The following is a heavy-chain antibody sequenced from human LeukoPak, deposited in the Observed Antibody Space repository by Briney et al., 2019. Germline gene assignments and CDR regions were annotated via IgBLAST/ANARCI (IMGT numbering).Heavy chain of an antibody. CDR1: GGSISSSNYY. J-gene: IGHJ4*02. V-gene: IGHV4-39*01. D-gene: IGHD1-26*01. Sequence: SETLSLTCTVSGGSISSSNYYWGWIRQPPGKGLEWIGSIHYSGSTYYNPSLKSRVTISVDTSKNQFSLKLTSVTAADTAVYYCASPSGTYYSRFHYWGQGALVTVSS. CDR2: IHYSGST. CDR3: ASPSGTYYSRFHY.